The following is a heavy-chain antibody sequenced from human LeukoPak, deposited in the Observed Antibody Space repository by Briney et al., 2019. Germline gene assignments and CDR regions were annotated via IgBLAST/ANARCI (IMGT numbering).Heavy chain of an antibody. J-gene: IGHJ6*04. CDR1: GFTFSSYW. V-gene: IGHV3-7*01. D-gene: IGHD3-10*02. CDR2: IKQDGSEK. Sequence: QPGGSLRLSCAASGFTFSSYWMSWVRQAPGKGLEWVANIKQDGSEKYYVDSVKGRFTISRDNAKNSLYLQMNSLRAEDTAVCYCAELGITMIGGVWGKGTTVTISS. CDR3: AELGITMIGGV.